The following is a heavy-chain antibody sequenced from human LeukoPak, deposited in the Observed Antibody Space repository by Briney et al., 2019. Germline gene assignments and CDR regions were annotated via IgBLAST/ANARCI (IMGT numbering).Heavy chain of an antibody. CDR2: ISAYNGNT. Sequence: ASVKVSCKASGYTFTSYGISWVRQAPGQGLEWMGWISAYNGNTDYAQKLQGRVTMTTDTSTSTAYMELRSLRSDDTAVYYCARELLLCFGEPIGLDYWGQGTLVTVSP. J-gene: IGHJ4*02. V-gene: IGHV1-18*01. CDR3: ARELLLCFGEPIGLDY. CDR1: GYTFTSYG. D-gene: IGHD3-10*01.